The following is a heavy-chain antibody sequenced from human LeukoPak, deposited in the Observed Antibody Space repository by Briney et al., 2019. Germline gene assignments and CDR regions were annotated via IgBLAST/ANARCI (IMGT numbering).Heavy chain of an antibody. V-gene: IGHV3-21*01. CDR2: ISSSSDYI. Sequence: GGSLRLSCAASGFTFSSYNMNWVRQAPGKGLEWVSSISSSSDYIYYADSLKGRFTISRDNAKNSLYLQRKSLRDEDTAVYYCARGKTSQNIVTRKTYNWFDPWGQGTLVTVSS. CDR3: ARGKTSQNIVTRKTYNWFDP. D-gene: IGHD2/OR15-2a*01. CDR1: GFTFSSYN. J-gene: IGHJ5*02.